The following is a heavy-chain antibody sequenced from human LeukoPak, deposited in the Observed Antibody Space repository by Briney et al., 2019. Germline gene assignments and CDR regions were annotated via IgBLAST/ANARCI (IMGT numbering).Heavy chain of an antibody. CDR3: AKDMVQRHGVSDPFDI. D-gene: IGHD4/OR15-4a*01. CDR2: IGGGGVDT. J-gene: IGHJ3*02. CDR1: GFTFSDFA. Sequence: GGSLRLSCLASGFTFSDFAMNWVRQAPGKGLEWVSHIGGGGVDTYYADSVKGRFTISRDNPKSTLYLQLTSLRADDAAVYFCAKDMVQRHGVSDPFDIWGQGTMVTVSS. V-gene: IGHV3-23*01.